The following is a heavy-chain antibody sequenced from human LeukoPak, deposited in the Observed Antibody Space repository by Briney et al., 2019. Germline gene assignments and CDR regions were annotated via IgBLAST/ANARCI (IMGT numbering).Heavy chain of an antibody. CDR3: AKDFSAVGSGWLDY. Sequence: GGSLRLSCAASGFTFSSYWMHWVRQAPGKGLEWVSAISGSGGSTYYADSVKGRFTISRDNSKNTLYLQMNSLRAGDTAVYYCAKDFSAVGSGWLDYWGQGTLVTVSS. V-gene: IGHV3-23*01. CDR1: GFTFSSYW. CDR2: ISGSGGST. D-gene: IGHD6-19*01. J-gene: IGHJ4*02.